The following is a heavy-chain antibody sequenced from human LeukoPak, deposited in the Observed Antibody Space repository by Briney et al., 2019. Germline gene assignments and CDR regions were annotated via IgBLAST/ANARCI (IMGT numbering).Heavy chain of an antibody. V-gene: IGHV4-59*01. Sequence: SETLSLTCTVSGGSISNYWSWIRQPPGKGLEWIGYIYYSGSTNYNPSLKSRVTISVDTSKNQFSLKLSSVTAADTAVYYCAREKYDNSNLFDQWGQGTLVTVSS. CDR2: IYYSGST. D-gene: IGHD3-22*01. CDR1: GGSISNY. CDR3: AREKYDNSNLFDQ. J-gene: IGHJ4*02.